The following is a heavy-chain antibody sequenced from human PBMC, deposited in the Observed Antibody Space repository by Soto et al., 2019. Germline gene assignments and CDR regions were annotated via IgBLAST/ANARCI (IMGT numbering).Heavy chain of an antibody. V-gene: IGHV1-8*01. D-gene: IGHD3-16*01. CDR1: GYSFTNND. CDR2: MNPGSGDT. CDR3: ARMATFGSLNWFDP. J-gene: IGHJ5*02. Sequence: ASVKVSCKASGYSFTNNDASWVRQATGQGLEWMGWMNPGSGDTGYAQKFQGRVTMTRDISTATAYRELSSLRSDDTAIYYCARMATFGSLNWFDPWGQGTLVTVSS.